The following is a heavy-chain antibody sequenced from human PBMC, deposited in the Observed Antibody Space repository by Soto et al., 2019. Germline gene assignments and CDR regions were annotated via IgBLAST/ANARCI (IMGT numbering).Heavy chain of an antibody. J-gene: IGHJ4*02. CDR2: IDASGST. V-gene: IGHV4-4*07. CDR1: GGSISSYY. CDR3: ARGGHDFWSGPFDY. Sequence: SETLSLTCTVSGGSISSYYCNWVRQPAGKGLEWVGCIDASGSTVYNPSLKSRVSEYVNTSKNQLTLRLSSVTAADKDVYYCARGGHDFWSGPFDYWGQGNLVTVSS. D-gene: IGHD3-3*01.